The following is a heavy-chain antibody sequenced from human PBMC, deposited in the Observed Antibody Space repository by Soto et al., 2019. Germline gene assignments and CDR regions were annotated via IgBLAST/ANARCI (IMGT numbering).Heavy chain of an antibody. CDR1: GGSISSYY. V-gene: IGHV4-59*01. Sequence: QVQLQESGPGLVKPSETLSLTCTVSGGSISSYYWSWIRQPPGKGLEWIRYIYYSGSTNYNPSLKSRVTISVDTSKNQFSLKLSSVTAADTAVYYCARSSRRRYYYDSSGYPFDYWGQGTLVTVSS. J-gene: IGHJ4*02. CDR2: IYYSGST. D-gene: IGHD3-22*01. CDR3: ARSSRRRYYYDSSGYPFDY.